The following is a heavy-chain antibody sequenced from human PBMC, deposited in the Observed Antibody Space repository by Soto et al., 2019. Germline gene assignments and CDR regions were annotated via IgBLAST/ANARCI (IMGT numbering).Heavy chain of an antibody. V-gene: IGHV4-31*03. CDR3: ARMYSSGSGWFHP. Sequence: PSETLALTCFVSVYSITAGGYYWSWIRHHPGKGLEWIGSFYSSGSIIYNPSLRSRVSISRDTSSNQFSMSLTSVTAADTDRYYCARMYSSGSGWFHPWGQGALGTVS. CDR2: FYSSGSI. J-gene: IGHJ5*02. D-gene: IGHD6-19*01. CDR1: VYSITAGGYY.